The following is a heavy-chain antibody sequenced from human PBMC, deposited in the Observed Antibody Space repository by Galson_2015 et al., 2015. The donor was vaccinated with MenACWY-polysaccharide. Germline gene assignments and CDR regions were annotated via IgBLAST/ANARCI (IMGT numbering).Heavy chain of an antibody. D-gene: IGHD5-18*01. J-gene: IGHJ3*02. CDR2: ISWNSGSI. Sequence: SLRLSCAASGFTFDDYAMHWVRQAPGKGLEWVSGISWNSGSIGYADSVKGRFTISRDNAKNSLYLQMNSLRAEDTALYYCAKDSSYGLDDAFDIWGQGTMVTVSS. CDR1: GFTFDDYA. CDR3: AKDSSYGLDDAFDI. V-gene: IGHV3-9*01.